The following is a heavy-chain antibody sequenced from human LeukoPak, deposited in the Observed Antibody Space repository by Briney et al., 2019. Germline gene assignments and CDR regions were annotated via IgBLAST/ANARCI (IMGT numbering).Heavy chain of an antibody. CDR1: GSRFSNFW. CDR2: IKEDGSEK. D-gene: IGHD2-8*01. J-gene: IGHJ4*02. V-gene: IGHV3-7*01. Sequence: GGSLRLSCAASGSRFSNFWMSWVRQAPGKGLQWVADIKEDGSEKNYVDSVKGRFTISRDNAENSLYLQMNSLRAEDTAVYYCARHLHGVITLDYWGQGTLVTVSS. CDR3: ARHLHGVITLDY.